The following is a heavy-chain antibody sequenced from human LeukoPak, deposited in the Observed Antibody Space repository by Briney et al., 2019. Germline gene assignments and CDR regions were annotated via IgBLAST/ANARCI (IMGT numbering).Heavy chain of an antibody. Sequence: PGRSLRLSCAASGFTFSSYAMHWVRQAPGKGLEWVAVISYDGSNKYYADSVKGRFIISRDNSKNTLYLQMNSLRAEDTAVYYCARASSGYYPFDYWGQGTLVTVSS. V-gene: IGHV3-30*01. J-gene: IGHJ4*02. CDR2: ISYDGSNK. CDR1: GFTFSSYA. CDR3: ARASSGYYPFDY. D-gene: IGHD3-22*01.